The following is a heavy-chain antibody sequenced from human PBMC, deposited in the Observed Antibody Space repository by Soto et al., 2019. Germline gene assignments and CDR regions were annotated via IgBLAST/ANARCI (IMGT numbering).Heavy chain of an antibody. CDR3: ARRGSLFGELPDYGMDV. V-gene: IGHV5-51*01. CDR2: IYPGDSDT. Sequence: GEALTISCKGSGYSVTSDWIGWVRHMRGKGPAWMGIIYPGDSDTRYSPSFQGQVTISADKSISTAYLQWSSLKASDTAMYYCARRGSLFGELPDYGMDVWGQGTTVTVSS. J-gene: IGHJ6*02. D-gene: IGHD3-10*02. CDR1: GYSVTSDW.